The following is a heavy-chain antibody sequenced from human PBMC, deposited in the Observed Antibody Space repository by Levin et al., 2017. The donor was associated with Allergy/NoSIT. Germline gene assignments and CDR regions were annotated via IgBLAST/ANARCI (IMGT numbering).Heavy chain of an antibody. CDR2: LNWNGGST. D-gene: IGHD3-16*01. CDR1: RFTFDDYG. Sequence: PGGSLRLSCAASRFTFDDYGMSWVRQAPGKGLEWVSGLNWNGGSTGYADSVKGRFTISRDNAKNSLYLQMNSLRAEDTALYHCARGSRVFGAFDIWGQGTMVTVSS. J-gene: IGHJ3*02. V-gene: IGHV3-20*01. CDR3: ARGSRVFGAFDI.